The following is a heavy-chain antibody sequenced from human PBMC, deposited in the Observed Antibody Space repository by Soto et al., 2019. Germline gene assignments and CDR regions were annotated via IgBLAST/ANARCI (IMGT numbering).Heavy chain of an antibody. Sequence: PGGSLRLSCAASGFTFSNYAMTWVRQGPGKGLEWVSAISGSGGSAYYADSVKGRFTISRDNSKNTLYLQMNSLRAEDTAVYYCARVPDYGGNPYWYFDLWGRGTLVTVSS. CDR2: ISGSGGSA. CDR3: ARVPDYGGNPYWYFDL. D-gene: IGHD4-17*01. J-gene: IGHJ2*01. V-gene: IGHV3-23*01. CDR1: GFTFSNYA.